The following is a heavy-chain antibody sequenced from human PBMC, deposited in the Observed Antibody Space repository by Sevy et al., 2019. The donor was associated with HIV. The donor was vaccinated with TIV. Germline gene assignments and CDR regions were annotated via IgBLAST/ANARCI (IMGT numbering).Heavy chain of an antibody. CDR2: ISSVSTII. CDR1: GFSFDSYD. D-gene: IGHD3-10*01. CDR3: ACVVGYVSGRYYKYYYDLDV. V-gene: IGHV3-21*01. J-gene: IGHJ6*02. Sequence: GGSLRLSCTASGFSFDSYDMNWVRQAPGKGLEWVSSISSVSTIIYYGDSVRGRFSISRDNAKKSLYLQMNSLRVEDTAVYYCACVVGYVSGRYYKYYYDLDVWGQGTAVTVSS.